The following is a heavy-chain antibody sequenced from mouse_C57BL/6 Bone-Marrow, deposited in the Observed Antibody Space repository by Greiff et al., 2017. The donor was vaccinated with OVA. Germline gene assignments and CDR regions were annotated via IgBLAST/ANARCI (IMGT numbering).Heavy chain of an antibody. CDR1: GYTFTSYW. CDR3: ARSGLPWFAY. Sequence: QVQLQQPGAELVRPGSSVKLSCKASGYTFTSYWMHWVKQRPIQGLEWIGNIDPSDSETNYNQKFKDKATLTVDKSSSTAYMQLSSLTSEDSAVDYCARSGLPWFAYWGQGTLVTVSA. D-gene: IGHD3-3*01. CDR2: IDPSDSET. J-gene: IGHJ3*01. V-gene: IGHV1-52*01.